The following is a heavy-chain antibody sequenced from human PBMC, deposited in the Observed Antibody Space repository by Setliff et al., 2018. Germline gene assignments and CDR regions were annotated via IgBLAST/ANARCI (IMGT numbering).Heavy chain of an antibody. CDR1: GFTFSSYW. CDR3: ARDRLRSDSPWGYFDY. V-gene: IGHV3-7*01. J-gene: IGHJ4*02. Sequence: PGGSLRLSCAASGFTFSSYWMSWVRQAPGKGLEWAANIKQDGSEKYYVDSVKGRFTISRDNAKNSLYPQMNSLRAEDTAVYYCARDRLRSDSPWGYFDYWGQGTLVTVSS. CDR2: IKQDGSEK. D-gene: IGHD3-16*01.